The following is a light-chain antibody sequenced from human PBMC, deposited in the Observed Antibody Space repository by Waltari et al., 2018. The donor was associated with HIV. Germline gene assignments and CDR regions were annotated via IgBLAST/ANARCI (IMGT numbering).Light chain of an antibody. CDR2: GAS. J-gene: IGKJ1*01. V-gene: IGKV3-15*01. Sequence: EVVLTQSPATLSVSPGERATLSCRASQSISSNLAWYQQKPGQAPRLLIYGASTRATGIPARFIGSGSGTEFTLTISSLQSEDFALYYCQHYNNWPPWTFGQGTKLEIK. CDR3: QHYNNWPPWT. CDR1: QSISSN.